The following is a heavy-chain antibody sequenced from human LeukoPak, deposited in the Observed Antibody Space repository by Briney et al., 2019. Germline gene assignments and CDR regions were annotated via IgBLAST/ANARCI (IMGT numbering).Heavy chain of an antibody. CDR3: AKDGSPRQLWFDY. J-gene: IGHJ4*02. CDR1: GFTFSSYG. V-gene: IGHV3-30*18. D-gene: IGHD5-18*01. CDR2: ISYDGSNK. Sequence: GGSLRLSCAASGFTFSSYGMHWVRQAPGKGLEWVAVISYDGSNKYYADSVKGRFTISRDNSKNTLYLQMNSLRAEDTAVYYCAKDGSPRQLWFDYWGQGTLVTVSS.